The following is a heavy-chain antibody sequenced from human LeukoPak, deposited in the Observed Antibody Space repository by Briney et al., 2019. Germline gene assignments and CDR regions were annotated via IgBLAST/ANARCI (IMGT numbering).Heavy chain of an antibody. V-gene: IGHV1-2*06. CDR1: EYTFTGYY. Sequence: ASVKISCKTSEYTFTGYYMHLVRQAPGHGLDWMGRINPNSGGTNYAQKFQGRVTMTRDTSVSTAYMELSSLRSDDTAVYYCARGKGGYCSRSSSSGVALDFWGQGTMVTVSS. CDR2: INPNSGGT. D-gene: IGHD2-2*01. CDR3: ARGKGGYCSRSSSSGVALDF. J-gene: IGHJ3*01.